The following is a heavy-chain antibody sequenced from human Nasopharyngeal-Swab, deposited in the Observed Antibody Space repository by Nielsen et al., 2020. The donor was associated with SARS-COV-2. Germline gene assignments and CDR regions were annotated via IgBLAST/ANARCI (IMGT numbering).Heavy chain of an antibody. J-gene: IGHJ4*02. CDR1: GFTFSSCA. V-gene: IGHV3-23*01. Sequence: GGSLRLSCAASGFTFSSCAMSWVRQAPGKGLEWVSAISGSGGSTYYADSVKGRFTISRDNSKNTLYLQMNSLRAEDTAVYYCAKDWGRITIFGVPTYFDYWGQGTLVTVSS. CDR3: AKDWGRITIFGVPTYFDY. D-gene: IGHD3-3*01. CDR2: ISGSGGST.